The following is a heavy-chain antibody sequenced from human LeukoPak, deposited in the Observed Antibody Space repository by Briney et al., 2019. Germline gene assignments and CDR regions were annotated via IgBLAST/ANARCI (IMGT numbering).Heavy chain of an antibody. Sequence: GGSLRLSCAASGFTFSSYGMHWVRQAPGKGLEWVAFIRYDGSNKYYADSVKGRFTISRDNAQNSLYLQMNSLRAEDTAVYYCARGSAVTGAFDIWGQGTMVTVSS. D-gene: IGHD4-17*01. J-gene: IGHJ3*02. CDR1: GFTFSSYG. CDR2: IRYDGSNK. V-gene: IGHV3-30*02. CDR3: ARGSAVTGAFDI.